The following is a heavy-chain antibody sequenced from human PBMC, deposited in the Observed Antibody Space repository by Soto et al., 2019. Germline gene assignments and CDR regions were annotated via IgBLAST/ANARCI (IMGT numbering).Heavy chain of an antibody. V-gene: IGHV3-30-3*01. J-gene: IGHJ4*02. CDR1: GFTFSSYA. Sequence: QVQLVESGGGVVQPGRSLRLSCAASGFTFSSYAMHWVRQAPGKGLEWVAVISYDGSNKYYADSVKGRFTISRDNSKNTLYLQMNSLRAEDTAVYFCATQWYGYAFDYWGQGTLVTVSS. CDR2: ISYDGSNK. CDR3: ATQWYGYAFDY. D-gene: IGHD2-2*03.